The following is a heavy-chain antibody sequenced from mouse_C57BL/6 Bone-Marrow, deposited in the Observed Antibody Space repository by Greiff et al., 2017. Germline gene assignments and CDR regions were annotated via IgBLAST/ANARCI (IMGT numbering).Heavy chain of an antibody. CDR2: IDPSDSYT. V-gene: IGHV1-69*01. J-gene: IGHJ4*01. CDR1: GYTFTSYW. CDR3: ARNYDGSMNY. D-gene: IGHD2-3*01. Sequence: QVQLQQPGAELVMPGASVKLSCKASGYTFTSYWMHWVKQRPGQGLEWIGEIDPSDSYTNYNQQFKGKSPLDVDKSYCKAYMQLSSLTSADSAVYYCARNYDGSMNYRGQGTSVTVSS.